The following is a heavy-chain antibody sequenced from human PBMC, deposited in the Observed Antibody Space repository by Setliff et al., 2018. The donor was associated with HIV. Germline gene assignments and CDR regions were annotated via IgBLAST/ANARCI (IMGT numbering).Heavy chain of an antibody. V-gene: IGHV4-4*07. CDR3: ARGPRPVDVDYYYMDV. CDR2: IYTTGIT. J-gene: IGHJ6*03. CDR1: GGSIRSYY. Sequence: PSETLSLTCTVSGGSIRSYYWSWIRQPAGKGLEWIGRIYTTGITNYIPSLKSRVTISLDTSKNQFSLKLTSVTAADTAVYYCARGPRPVDVDYYYMDVWGKGTTVTV.